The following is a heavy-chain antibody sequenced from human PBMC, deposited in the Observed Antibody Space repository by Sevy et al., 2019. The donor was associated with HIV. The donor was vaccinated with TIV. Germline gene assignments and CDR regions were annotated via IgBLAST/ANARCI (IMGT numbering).Heavy chain of an antibody. J-gene: IGHJ4*02. CDR3: ARGGYGSGSYSPSDY. CDR2: IGSSSSYI. Sequence: GGSLRLSCAASGFTFSSFSMKWVRQAPGKGLELVSSIGSSSSYIYYADSMKGRFTISRDNTKNSLYLQMNSLRAEDTAVYYCARGGYGSGSYSPSDYWGQGTLVTVSS. CDR1: GFTFSSFS. D-gene: IGHD3-10*01. V-gene: IGHV3-21*01.